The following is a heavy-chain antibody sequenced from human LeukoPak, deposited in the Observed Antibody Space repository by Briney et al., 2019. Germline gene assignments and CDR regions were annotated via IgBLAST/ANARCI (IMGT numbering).Heavy chain of an antibody. Sequence: SETLSLTCTVSGGSISSSSYYWGWIRQPPGKGLEWIGSIYYSGSTYCNPSLKSRVTISVDTSKNQFSLKLSSVTAADTAVYYCARDVKWAARRYYYYYMDVWGKGTTVTVSS. V-gene: IGHV4-39*07. J-gene: IGHJ6*03. CDR3: ARDVKWAARRYYYYYMDV. CDR2: IYYSGST. CDR1: GGSISSSSYY. D-gene: IGHD6-6*01.